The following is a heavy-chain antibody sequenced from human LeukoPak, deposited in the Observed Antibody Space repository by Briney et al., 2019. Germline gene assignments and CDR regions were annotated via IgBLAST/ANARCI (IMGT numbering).Heavy chain of an antibody. D-gene: IGHD3-22*01. CDR3: ARRLRYYYDSSGSYAFDI. CDR2: IYPGDSDT. Sequence: GESLKISCKGSGYSFTSYWIGWVRQMPGKGLEWMGIIYPGDSDTRYSPSFQGQVTISADKSISTAYLQWSSLKASDTAMYYCARRLRYYYDSSGSYAFDIWGQETMVTVSS. CDR1: GYSFTSYW. J-gene: IGHJ3*02. V-gene: IGHV5-51*01.